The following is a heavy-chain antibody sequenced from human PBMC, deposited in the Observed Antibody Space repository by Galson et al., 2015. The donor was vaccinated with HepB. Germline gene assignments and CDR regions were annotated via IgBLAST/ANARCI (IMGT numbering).Heavy chain of an antibody. CDR1: GFTFSSYS. D-gene: IGHD3-16*01. CDR3: ARDQGMGEFDY. V-gene: IGHV3-21*01. J-gene: IGHJ4*02. CDR2: ISSSSSYI. Sequence: SLRLSCAASGFTFSSYSMNWVRQAPGKGLEWVSSISSSSSYIYYADTVKGRFTISRDNAKNSLYLQMNSLRAEDTAVYYCARDQGMGEFDYWGQGTLVTVSS.